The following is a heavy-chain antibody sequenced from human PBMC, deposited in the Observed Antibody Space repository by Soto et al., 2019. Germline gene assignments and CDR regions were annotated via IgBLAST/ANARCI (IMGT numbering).Heavy chain of an antibody. J-gene: IGHJ4*02. V-gene: IGHV4-4*02. CDR3: AGFSEDLIDS. CDR2: IYHSGST. CDR1: GCSISSSNW. Sequence: PXETLSLTCAVAGCSISSSNWWSWVRQPPGKGLEWIGEIYHSGSTNYNPSLKSRVTISVDKSKNQFSLKLSSVTAADTAVYYCAGFSEDLIDSWGQGTLVTVSS. D-gene: IGHD3-3*01.